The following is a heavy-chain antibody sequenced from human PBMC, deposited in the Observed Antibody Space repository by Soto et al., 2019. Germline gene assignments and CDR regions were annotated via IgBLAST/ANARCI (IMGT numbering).Heavy chain of an antibody. CDR2: MNPNTGNT. CDR1: GFTFSTYD. V-gene: IGHV1-8*01. Sequence: QVQLVQSGTEVRKPGTSVKVSCKTSGFTFSTYDISWVRQASGQGLEWMGWMNPNTGNTGYAQNFQGRVTMTRNTSISTAFMELSSLRSEDTAVYFCARRKERSGPHYFDYWGQGTLVTVSS. D-gene: IGHD6-25*01. CDR3: ARRKERSGPHYFDY. J-gene: IGHJ4*02.